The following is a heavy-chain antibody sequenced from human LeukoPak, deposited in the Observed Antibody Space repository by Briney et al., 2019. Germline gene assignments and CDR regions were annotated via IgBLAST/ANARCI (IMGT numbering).Heavy chain of an antibody. CDR3: ARDLVTVTKGFDI. D-gene: IGHD4-17*01. J-gene: IGHJ3*02. CDR1: GDSFSSHY. Sequence: PSETLSLTCAVSGDSFSSHYWTWLRQPPGRGLEWIGYISYIGTTNYNPSLKSRVTISIDTSKNQFSLKLSSVTTADTAVYYCARDLVTVTKGFDIWGVGTMVSVSS. V-gene: IGHV4-59*11. CDR2: ISYIGTT.